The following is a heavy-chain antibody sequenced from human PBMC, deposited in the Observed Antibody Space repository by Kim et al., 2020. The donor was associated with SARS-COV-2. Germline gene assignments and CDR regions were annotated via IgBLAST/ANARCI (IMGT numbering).Heavy chain of an antibody. V-gene: IGHV3-15*01. CDR3: TLGILTGYYYYYGMDV. J-gene: IGHJ6*02. D-gene: IGHD3-9*01. Sequence: PVKGRFTISRDDSKNTLYLQMNSLKTEDTAVYYCTLGILTGYYYYYGMDVWGQGTTVTVSS.